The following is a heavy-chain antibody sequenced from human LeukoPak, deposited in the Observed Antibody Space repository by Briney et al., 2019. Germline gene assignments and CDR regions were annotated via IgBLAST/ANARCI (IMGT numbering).Heavy chain of an antibody. Sequence: PSETLSLTCTVSGGSISSGGYYWSWIRQHPGKGLEWIGYIYYSGSTYYNPSLKSRVTISVDTSKNQFSLKLSSVTAADTAVYYCASLYTSGWTSFYFDYWGQGTLVTVSS. J-gene: IGHJ4*02. CDR2: IYYSGST. V-gene: IGHV4-31*03. CDR3: ASLYTSGWTSFYFDY. D-gene: IGHD6-19*01. CDR1: GGSISSGGYY.